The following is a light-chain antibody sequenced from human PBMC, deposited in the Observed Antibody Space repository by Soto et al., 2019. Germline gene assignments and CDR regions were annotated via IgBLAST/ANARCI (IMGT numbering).Light chain of an antibody. J-gene: IGKJ2*01. CDR1: QTVSSY. Sequence: EIVMTQSPATLSVSPGERATLSCRASQTVSSYLAWYQQKPGQAPRLLIYGASTRATGIPARFSGSGSGTDFTLTISRLHSEDFAVYFCQQYHNWPGYTFGQGTKLDIK. CDR3: QQYHNWPGYT. CDR2: GAS. V-gene: IGKV3-15*01.